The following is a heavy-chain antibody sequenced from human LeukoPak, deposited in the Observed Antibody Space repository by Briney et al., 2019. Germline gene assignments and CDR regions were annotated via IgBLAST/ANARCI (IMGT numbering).Heavy chain of an antibody. J-gene: IGHJ5*02. D-gene: IGHD3-10*01. V-gene: IGHV1-2*02. Sequence: GASVKVSCKASGYTFTDYYIHWVRQAPGQGLECMGWINPNSGGTNYAQKFQGRVTMTRDTSTSTAYMELSRLRSDDTAVYYCARGGSGSYFSWLDPWGQGTLVTVSS. CDR1: GYTFTDYY. CDR3: ARGGSGSYFSWLDP. CDR2: INPNSGGT.